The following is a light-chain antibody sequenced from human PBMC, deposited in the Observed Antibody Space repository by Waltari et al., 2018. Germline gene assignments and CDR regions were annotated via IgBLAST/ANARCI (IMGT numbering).Light chain of an antibody. Sequence: DIVMTQSPGSLAGSLGERATINCKSSQSLLYTSNSKNYLAWYQQRPGQAPRLLLYWASTRQVGVPDRFTGSGSGTDFSLTITSLQAEDVAVYYCQQYFSTPPWTFGQGTKVEIK. J-gene: IGKJ1*01. CDR1: QSLLYTSNSKNY. CDR3: QQYFSTPPWT. CDR2: WAS. V-gene: IGKV4-1*01.